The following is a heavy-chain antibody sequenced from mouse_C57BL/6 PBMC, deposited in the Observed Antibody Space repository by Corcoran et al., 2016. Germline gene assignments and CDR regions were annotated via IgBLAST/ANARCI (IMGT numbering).Heavy chain of an antibody. CDR3: ANDGYYVDAMDY. CDR1: GYTFTDYY. J-gene: IGHJ4*01. CDR2: INPNNGGT. V-gene: IGHV1-26*01. Sequence: EVQLQQSGPELVKPGASVKISCKASGYTFTDYYMNWVKQSHGKSLEWIGDINPNNGGTSYTQKFKGKATLTVDKSSSTAYMELRSLTSEDSAVYYCANDGYYVDAMDYWGQATSVTVSS. D-gene: IGHD2-3*01.